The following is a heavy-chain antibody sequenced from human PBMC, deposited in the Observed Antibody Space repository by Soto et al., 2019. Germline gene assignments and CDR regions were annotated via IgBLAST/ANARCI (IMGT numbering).Heavy chain of an antibody. Sequence: GASAKVSCKASGGTFSSYAISWVRQAPGQGLEWMGGIIPIFGTANYAQKFQGRVTITADESTSTAYMELSSLRSEDTAVYYCASRDTVTTVDYYYGMDVWGQGTTVTVSS. CDR2: IIPIFGTA. D-gene: IGHD4-4*01. J-gene: IGHJ6*02. CDR3: ASRDTVTTVDYYYGMDV. CDR1: GGTFSSYA. V-gene: IGHV1-69*13.